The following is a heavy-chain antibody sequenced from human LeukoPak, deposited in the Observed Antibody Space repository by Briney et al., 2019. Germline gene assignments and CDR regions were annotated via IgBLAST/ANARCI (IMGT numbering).Heavy chain of an antibody. J-gene: IGHJ6*03. CDR2: IYTSGST. CDR1: GGSISSYY. Sequence: SETLSLTCTVSGGSISSYYWSWIRQPAGKGLEWIGRIYTSGSTNYNPSLKSRVTMSVDTSKNQFSLKLSSVTAADTAVYYCARDEYYDFWSGYNYYYYYMDVWGKGTTVTVSS. CDR3: ARDEYYDFWSGYNYYYYYMDV. D-gene: IGHD3-3*01. V-gene: IGHV4-4*07.